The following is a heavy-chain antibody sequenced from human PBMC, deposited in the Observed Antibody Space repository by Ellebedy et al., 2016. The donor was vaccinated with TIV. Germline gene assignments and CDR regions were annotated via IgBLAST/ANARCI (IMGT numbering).Heavy chain of an antibody. V-gene: IGHV3-23*01. CDR1: GFTFSNYA. D-gene: IGHD6-6*01. CDR2: ISGGGGST. J-gene: IGHJ4*02. Sequence: GESLKISCAAPGFTFSNYAMNWVRQVPGKGLEWVSGISGGGGSTYYADSVKGRFTVSRDNAQNTLYLQMNSLRAEDTAVYYCAKGSSGRGSSCFDYWGQGTLVTVSS. CDR3: AKGSSGRGSSCFDY.